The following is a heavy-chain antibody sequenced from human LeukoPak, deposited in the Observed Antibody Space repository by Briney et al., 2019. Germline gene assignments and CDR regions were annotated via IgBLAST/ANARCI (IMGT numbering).Heavy chain of an antibody. CDR1: GGSISSGGYY. CDR2: IYYSGST. J-gene: IGHJ4*02. V-gene: IGHV4-31*03. D-gene: IGHD4-11*01. CDR3: ARSYHSIQVDY. Sequence: SETLSLTCTVSGGSISSGGYYWSWIRQHPGKGLEWIGYIYYSGSTYYNPSLKSRVTISVDTSKNQFSLKLSSVTAADTAVYYCARSYHSIQVDYWGQGTLVTVS.